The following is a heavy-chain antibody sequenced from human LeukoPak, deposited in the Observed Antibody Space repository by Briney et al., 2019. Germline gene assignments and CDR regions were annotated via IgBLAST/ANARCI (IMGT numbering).Heavy chain of an antibody. CDR3: ARDVYSSTPNFFEY. J-gene: IGHJ4*02. D-gene: IGHD6-19*01. Sequence: PGRSLRLSCAASGFTFSSYGMHWVRQAPGKGLEWVAVIWYDGSNKYYADSVKGRFTISRDNAKNSLYLQMNGLRAEDTAVYYCARDVYSSTPNFFEYWGQGTRVTVSS. V-gene: IGHV3-33*01. CDR1: GFTFSSYG. CDR2: IWYDGSNK.